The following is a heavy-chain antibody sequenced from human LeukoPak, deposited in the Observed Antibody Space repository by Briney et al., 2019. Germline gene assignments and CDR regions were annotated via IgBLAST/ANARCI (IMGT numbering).Heavy chain of an antibody. D-gene: IGHD1-26*01. Sequence: ASVTVSCKASGYTFTSYAIHWVRQAPGQRLEWMGWISAGNGNTKYSQNLQGRVTFISNTSATTAFMELSSLRSEDAAVYYCARDSGSGNNDYWGQGTLVTVSS. CDR2: ISAGNGNT. V-gene: IGHV1-3*01. J-gene: IGHJ4*02. CDR1: GYTFTSYA. CDR3: ARDSGSGNNDY.